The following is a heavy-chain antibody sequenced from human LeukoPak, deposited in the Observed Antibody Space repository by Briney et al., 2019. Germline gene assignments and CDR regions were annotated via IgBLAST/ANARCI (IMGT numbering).Heavy chain of an antibody. Sequence: ASVKDSCKASGYTFTSYAMHWVRQAPGQRLEWMGWINAGNGNTKYSQKFQGRVTITRDTSASTAYMELSSLRSEDTAVYYCARAATAMVHDYWGQGTLVTVSS. D-gene: IGHD5-18*01. J-gene: IGHJ4*02. CDR2: INAGNGNT. CDR3: ARAATAMVHDY. CDR1: GYTFTSYA. V-gene: IGHV1-3*01.